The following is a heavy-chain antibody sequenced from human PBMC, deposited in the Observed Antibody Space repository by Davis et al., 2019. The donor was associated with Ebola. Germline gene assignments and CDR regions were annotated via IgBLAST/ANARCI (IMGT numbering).Heavy chain of an antibody. V-gene: IGHV1-69*04. CDR3: ARLGYCSGGSCTRGYYYYGMDV. CDR1: GGTFSSYA. CDR2: IIPILGIA. J-gene: IGHJ6*02. Sequence: AASVKVSCKASGGTFSSYAISWVRQAPGHGLEWMGRIIPILGIANYAQKFQGRVTITADKSTSTAYMELSSLRSEDTAVYYCARLGYCSGGSCTRGYYYYGMDVWGQGTTVTVSS. D-gene: IGHD2-15*01.